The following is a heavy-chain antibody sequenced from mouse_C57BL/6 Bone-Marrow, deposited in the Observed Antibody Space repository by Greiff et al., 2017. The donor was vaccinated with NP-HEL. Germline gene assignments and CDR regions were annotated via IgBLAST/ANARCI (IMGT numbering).Heavy chain of an antibody. V-gene: IGHV2-9-1*01. CDR1: GFSLTSYA. J-gene: IGHJ4*01. D-gene: IGHD1-1*01. CDR2: IWTGGGT. CDR3: ARNYPITTVVATDYAMDY. Sequence: VKLMESGPGLVAPSQSLSITCTVSGFSLTSYAISWVRQPPGKGLEWLGVIWTGGGTNYNSALKSRLSISKDNSKSQVFLKMNSLQTDDTARYYCARNYPITTVVATDYAMDYWGQGTSVTVSS.